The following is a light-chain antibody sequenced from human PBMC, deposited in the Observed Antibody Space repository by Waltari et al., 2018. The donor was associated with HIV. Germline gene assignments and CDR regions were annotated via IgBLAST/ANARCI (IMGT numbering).Light chain of an antibody. CDR3: QQYGSSPIT. CDR2: GAS. J-gene: IGKJ5*01. CDR1: LTVTSDY. Sequence: EIVLTQSPGTLSLSPGQRATLSCRASLTVTSDYLAWYQQKPGQAPRLPIYGASNRATGIPDRFSGSGSGTDFALTISRLQPVDFAMYYCQQYGSSPITFGQGTRLEIK. V-gene: IGKV3-20*01.